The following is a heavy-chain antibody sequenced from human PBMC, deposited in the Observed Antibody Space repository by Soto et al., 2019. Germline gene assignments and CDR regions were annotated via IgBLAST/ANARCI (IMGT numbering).Heavy chain of an antibody. J-gene: IGHJ4*02. V-gene: IGHV3-9*01. CDR3: AKDQGELSLRGDFDY. Sequence: EVQLVESGGGLVQPGRSLRLSCAASGFTFDDYAMHWVRQAPGKGLEWVSGISWNSGSIGYADSVKGRFTISRDNAKNSLYLQMNSLRAEDTALYYCAKDQGELSLRGDFDYWGQGTLVTVSS. CDR2: ISWNSGSI. D-gene: IGHD3-16*02. CDR1: GFTFDDYA.